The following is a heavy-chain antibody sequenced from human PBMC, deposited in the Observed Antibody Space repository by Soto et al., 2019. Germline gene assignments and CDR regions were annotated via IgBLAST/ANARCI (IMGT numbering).Heavy chain of an antibody. V-gene: IGHV3-21*01. CDR1: GFTFSSYS. J-gene: IGHJ4*02. CDR2: ISSSSSYI. CDR3: ARDLGYSDSIGPFDY. D-gene: IGHD3-22*01. Sequence: EVQLVESGGGLVKPGGSLRLSCAASGFTFSSYSMNWVRQAPGKGLEWVSSISSSSSYIYYAYSVKGRFTISRDNAKNSLYLQMNSLRAEDTAVYYCARDLGYSDSIGPFDYWGQGTLVTVSS.